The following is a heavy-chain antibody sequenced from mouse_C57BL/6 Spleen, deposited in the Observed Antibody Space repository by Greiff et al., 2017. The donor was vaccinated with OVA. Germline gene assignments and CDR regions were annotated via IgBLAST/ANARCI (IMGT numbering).Heavy chain of an antibody. CDR3: ALPSTTVVAPSFDV. CDR1: GYTFTSYW. CDR2: IDPSDSYT. Sequence: QVQLQQPGAELVMPGASVKLSCKASGYTFTSYWMHWVKQRPGQGLEWIGEIDPSDSYTNYNQKFKGKSTLTVDKSSSTAYMQLSSLTSEDSAVYYCALPSTTVVAPSFDVWGTGTTVTVSS. J-gene: IGHJ1*03. D-gene: IGHD1-1*01. V-gene: IGHV1-69*01.